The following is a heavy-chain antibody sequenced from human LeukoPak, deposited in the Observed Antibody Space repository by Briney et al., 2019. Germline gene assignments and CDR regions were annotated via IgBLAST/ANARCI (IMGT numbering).Heavy chain of an antibody. CDR3: AKDGNIVVVVAVPWYFDY. CDR1: GFTFSSYW. D-gene: IGHD2-15*01. J-gene: IGHJ4*02. Sequence: GGSLRLSCAASGFTFSSYWMSWVRQAPGKGLEWVAHIKQDGSEKYYVDSVKGRFTISRDNAKNTLYLQMNSLRAEDTAVYYCAKDGNIVVVVAVPWYFDYWGQGTLVTVSS. V-gene: IGHV3-7*01. CDR2: IKQDGSEK.